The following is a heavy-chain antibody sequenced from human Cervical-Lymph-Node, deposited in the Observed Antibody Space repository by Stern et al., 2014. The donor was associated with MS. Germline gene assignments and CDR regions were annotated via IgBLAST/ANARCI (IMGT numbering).Heavy chain of an antibody. CDR2: ISAYNVTT. Sequence: VQLEESGAELKKPGASVKVSCKASGFALTNAGISWVRQAPGQGLEWMGWISAYNVTTNYAQRFQDRVNVTTGTSTSTAYMELSSLRSDDTAVYCCARRSMKGYNGFDTWGQGTLVTVSS. J-gene: IGHJ4*02. CDR3: ARRSMKGYNGFDT. V-gene: IGHV1-18*01. CDR1: GFALTNAG. D-gene: IGHD5-24*01.